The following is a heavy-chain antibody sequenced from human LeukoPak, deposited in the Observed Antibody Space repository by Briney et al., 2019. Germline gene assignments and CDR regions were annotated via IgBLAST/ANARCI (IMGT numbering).Heavy chain of an antibody. CDR3: ARAPTKNYYDSSGYYSASSPYYFDY. V-gene: IGHV1-69*13. CDR2: IIPIFGTA. Sequence: SVKVSCKASGGTFSSYAISWVRQAPGQGLEWLGGIIPIFGTANYAQKFQGRVTITADESTSTAYMELSSPRSEDTAVYYCARAPTKNYYDSSGYYSASSPYYFDYWGQGTLVTVSS. J-gene: IGHJ4*02. D-gene: IGHD3-22*01. CDR1: GGTFSSYA.